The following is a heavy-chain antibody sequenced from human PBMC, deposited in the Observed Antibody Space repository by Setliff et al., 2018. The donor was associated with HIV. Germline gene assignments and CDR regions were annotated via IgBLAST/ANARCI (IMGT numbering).Heavy chain of an antibody. CDR1: GYSISSGFY. CDR2: IYHSGST. CDR3: ARIAWKQGAVGSFCDY. V-gene: IGHV4-38-2*01. D-gene: IGHD3-10*01. J-gene: IGHJ4*02. Sequence: KPSETLSLTCAVSGYSISSGFYWGWIRQPPGKGLEWIGSIYHSGSTYYNPSLRSRVTISVDTSKNLFSLNLSSVTAADSAVYYCARIAWKQGAVGSFCDYWGQGGLVTVSS.